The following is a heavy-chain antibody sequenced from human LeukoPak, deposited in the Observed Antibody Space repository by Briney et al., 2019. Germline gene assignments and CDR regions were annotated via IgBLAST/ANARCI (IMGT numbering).Heavy chain of an antibody. CDR2: ITSSSDYV. D-gene: IGHD5-18*01. V-gene: IGHV3-21*01. Sequence: GGSLRLSCAASGFXFSTYTINWVRQAPGKGLEWVSSITSSSDYVYYADLVKGRFTISRDNAENSLHLQMNSLRADDTAVYYCAREFKSGYGMWAWGQGTLVTVSS. CDR3: AREFKSGYGMWA. CDR1: GFXFSTYT. J-gene: IGHJ5*02.